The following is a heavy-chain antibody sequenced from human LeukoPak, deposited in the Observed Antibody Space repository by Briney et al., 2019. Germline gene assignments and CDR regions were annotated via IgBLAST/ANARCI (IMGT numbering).Heavy chain of an antibody. J-gene: IGHJ4*02. Sequence: PGGSLRLSCAASGFTFSSYAMHWVRQAPGKGLEWVAVISYDGSNKYYADSVKSRFTISRDNSKNTLYLQMNSLRAEDTAVYYCARDPQALYYFDYWGQGTLVTVSS. CDR3: ARDPQALYYFDY. CDR1: GFTFSSYA. V-gene: IGHV3-30*04. CDR2: ISYDGSNK.